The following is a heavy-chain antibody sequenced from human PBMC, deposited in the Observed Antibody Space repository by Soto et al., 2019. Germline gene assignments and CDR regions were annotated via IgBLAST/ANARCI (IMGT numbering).Heavy chain of an antibody. CDR3: ASTHREYYDILTGYYHPTFFDY. J-gene: IGHJ4*02. D-gene: IGHD3-9*01. Sequence: ASVKVSCKASGGTFSSYAISWVRQAPGQGLEWMGGIIPIFGTANYAQKFQGRVTITADESTSTAYMELSSLGSEATAVYYCASTHREYYDILTGYYHPTFFDYWGQGTLVTVSS. CDR2: IIPIFGTA. CDR1: GGTFSSYA. V-gene: IGHV1-69*13.